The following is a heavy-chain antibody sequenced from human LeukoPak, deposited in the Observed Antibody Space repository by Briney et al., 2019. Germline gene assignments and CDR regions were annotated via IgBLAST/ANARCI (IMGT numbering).Heavy chain of an antibody. CDR2: IIPIFGTA. CDR3: AVIPAAIGYYYMDV. V-gene: IGHV1-69*05. J-gene: IGHJ6*03. D-gene: IGHD2-2*02. CDR1: GGTFSSYA. Sequence: SVKVSCKASGGTFSSYAISWVRQAPGQGLEWIGRIIPIFGTANYAQKFQGRVTITTDESTSTAYMELSSLRSEDTAVYYCAVIPAAIGYYYMDVWGKGTTVTVSS.